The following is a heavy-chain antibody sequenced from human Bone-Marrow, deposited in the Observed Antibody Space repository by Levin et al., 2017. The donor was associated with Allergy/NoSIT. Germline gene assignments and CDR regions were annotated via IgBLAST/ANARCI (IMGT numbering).Heavy chain of an antibody. CDR1: GFIFWNFG. V-gene: IGHV3-30*03. CDR2: ISDDGTSE. J-gene: IGHJ5*02. CDR3: ATGVNSPAAS. Sequence: PGGSLRLSCAASGFIFWNFGIHWVRQAPGKGLEWLAVISDDGTSEFHADSVKGRFTISRDNSKDTLYLQMNDLRTEDTAIYYCATGVNSPAASWLQGTLVTVS. D-gene: IGHD6-25*01.